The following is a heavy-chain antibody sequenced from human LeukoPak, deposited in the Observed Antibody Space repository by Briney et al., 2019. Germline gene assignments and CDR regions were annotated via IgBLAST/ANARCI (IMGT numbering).Heavy chain of an antibody. CDR2: IYHSGST. Sequence: SQTLSLTCAVSGGSISSGGYSWSWIRQPPGKGLEWIGYIYHSGSTYYNPSLKSRVTISIDRSKNQFSLKLSSVTAADTAVYYCARGRQYDILTGFDYWGQGTLVTVSS. CDR3: ARGRQYDILTGFDY. CDR1: GGSISSGGYS. J-gene: IGHJ4*02. D-gene: IGHD3-9*01. V-gene: IGHV4-30-2*01.